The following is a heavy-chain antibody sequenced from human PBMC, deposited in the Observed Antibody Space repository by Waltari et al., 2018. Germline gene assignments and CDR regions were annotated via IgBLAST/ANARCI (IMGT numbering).Heavy chain of an antibody. J-gene: IGHJ4*02. V-gene: IGHV3-74*03. CDR1: GFIFSSHW. CDR2: LRGYGGDS. Sequence: EVQLVESGGGLVQPGGSLRLSCAASGFIFSSHWMHWVRQPPGKGLVWGSRLRGYGGDSTYADSVKGRLPSSRDNAKNTLYLQMNSLRAEDTAIYYCATDLILGSGSLGYWGQGTLVTVSS. D-gene: IGHD1-26*01. CDR3: ATDLILGSGSLGY.